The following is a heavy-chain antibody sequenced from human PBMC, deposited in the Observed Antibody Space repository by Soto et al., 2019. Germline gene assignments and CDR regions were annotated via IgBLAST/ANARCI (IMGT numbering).Heavy chain of an antibody. CDR2: TYYRSKWYN. Sequence: SQTLSLTCAISGDSVSSNSAAWNWIRQSPSRGLEWLGRTYYRSKWYNDYAVSVKSRITINPDTSKNQFSLQLNSVTPEDTAVYYCARESSVAGPSPLYYYYYGMDVWGQGTTVT. CDR3: ARESSVAGPSPLYYYYYGMDV. J-gene: IGHJ6*02. CDR1: GDSVSSNSAA. D-gene: IGHD6-19*01. V-gene: IGHV6-1*01.